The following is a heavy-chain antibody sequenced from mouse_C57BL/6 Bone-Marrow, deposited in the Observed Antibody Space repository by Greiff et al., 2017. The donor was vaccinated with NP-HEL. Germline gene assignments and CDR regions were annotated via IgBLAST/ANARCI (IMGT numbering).Heavy chain of an antibody. CDR2: IDTSDSYT. D-gene: IGHD2-4*01. J-gene: IGHJ3*01. V-gene: IGHV1-59*01. Sequence: QVQLKQSGAELVRPGTSVKLSCKASGCTFTSYWMHWVKQRPGQGLEWIGVIDTSDSYTNYNQKFKGKATLTVDTSSSTAYMQLSSLTSDDSAVYYWASPNYDYEGESWFAYWGQGTLVTVSA. CDR1: GCTFTSYW. CDR3: ASPNYDYEGESWFAY.